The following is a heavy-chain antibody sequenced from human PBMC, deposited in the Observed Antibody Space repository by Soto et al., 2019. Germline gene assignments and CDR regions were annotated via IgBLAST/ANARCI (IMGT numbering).Heavy chain of an antibody. CDR2: INHSGST. J-gene: IGHJ4*02. CDR3: ARAHRLLWFGELPLDY. V-gene: IGHV4-34*01. CDR1: GGSFSGYY. Sequence: QVQLQQWGAGLLKPSETLSLTCAVYGGSFSGYYWSWIRQPPAKGLEWIGEINHSGSTNYNPSLKSRVTISVDTSKNQFSLKLSSVTAADTAMYYCARAHRLLWFGELPLDYWGQGTLVTVSS. D-gene: IGHD3-10*01.